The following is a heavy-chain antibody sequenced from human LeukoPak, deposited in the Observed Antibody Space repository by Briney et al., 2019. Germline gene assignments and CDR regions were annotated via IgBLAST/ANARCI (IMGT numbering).Heavy chain of an antibody. CDR1: GYTLTELS. D-gene: IGHD3-22*01. V-gene: IGHV1-24*01. J-gene: IGHJ4*02. CDR3: ATLGGYDSSGYPLDY. CDR2: FDPEDGET. Sequence: GASVKVSYRVSGYTLTELSMHWVRQAPGKGLEWMGGFDPEDGETIYAQKLQGRVTMTEDTSTDTAYMELSSLRSEDTAVYYCATLGGYDSSGYPLDYWGQGTLVTVSS.